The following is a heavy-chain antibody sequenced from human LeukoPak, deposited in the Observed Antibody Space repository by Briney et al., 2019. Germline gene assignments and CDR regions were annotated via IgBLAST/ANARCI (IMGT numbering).Heavy chain of an antibody. Sequence: GESLKISCKGSGYSFTSYWIGWVRQMPGKGLEWMGIIYPGDSDTRYSPSFQGQVTISADKPISTAYLQWSSLKASDTAMYYCARMVRGVVSAQLYFDYWGQGTLVTVSS. CDR2: IYPGDSDT. CDR3: ARMVRGVVSAQLYFDY. V-gene: IGHV5-51*01. CDR1: GYSFTSYW. D-gene: IGHD3-10*01. J-gene: IGHJ4*02.